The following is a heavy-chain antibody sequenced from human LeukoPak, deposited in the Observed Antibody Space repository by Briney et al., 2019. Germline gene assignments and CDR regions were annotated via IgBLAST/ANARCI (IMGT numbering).Heavy chain of an antibody. CDR1: GYSFTNYW. D-gene: IGHD3-10*01. CDR2: VYPGDSET. CDR3: ASGRMVRGVISWFDP. J-gene: IGHJ5*02. Sequence: LGESLKISCKGSGYSFTNYWCVWVRQMPGKGLEWMVIVYPGDSETRYSPSFQGQVTISADKSISTAFLQWSSLKASDTAMYYCASGRMVRGVISWFDPWGQGTLVTVSS. V-gene: IGHV5-51*01.